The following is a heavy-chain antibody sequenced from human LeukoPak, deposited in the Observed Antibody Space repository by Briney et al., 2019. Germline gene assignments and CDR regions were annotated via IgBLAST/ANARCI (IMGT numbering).Heavy chain of an antibody. CDR1: VGPLRGYY. J-gene: IGHJ4*02. CDR2: IHHSGST. Sequence: PSEALSLTCAVSVGPLRGYYGEWIRQPPGKGLEWIGEIHHSGSTNYNPSLKSRVTISVDTSKNQFSLRLSYVTAADMAIYYCARGPGYCCGSGEDYWGQGTLVTVSS. D-gene: IGHD3-10*01. CDR3: ARGPGYCCGSGEDY. V-gene: IGHV4-34*01.